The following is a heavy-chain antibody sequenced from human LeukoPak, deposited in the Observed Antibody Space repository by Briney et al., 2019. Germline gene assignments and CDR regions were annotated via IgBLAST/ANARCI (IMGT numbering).Heavy chain of an antibody. CDR2: IKSQNAGGTA. D-gene: IGHD4-11*01. CDR3: TKTFYSDSTFDY. J-gene: IGHJ4*02. V-gene: IGHV3-15*01. Sequence: GGSLRLSCVASGFTFSTAWMAWVRQAPGKGLEWVARIKSQNAGGTADYAAPVKGRFTISRDDSKNTLFLQMNSLKTEDTAVYYCTKTFYSDSTFDYWGQGTLVTVSS. CDR1: GFTFSTAW.